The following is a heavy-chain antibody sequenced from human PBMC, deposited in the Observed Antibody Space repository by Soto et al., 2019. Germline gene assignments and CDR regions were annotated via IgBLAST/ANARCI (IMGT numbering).Heavy chain of an antibody. V-gene: IGHV4-59*01. Sequence: SETLSLTCTVSGGSISSYYWSWIRQPPGKGLEWVGYIYYSGSTNYNPSLKSRVTISVDTSKNQFSLKLSSVTAADTAAYYCARDKAGATVFDYWGQGTLVTVS. CDR2: IYYSGST. J-gene: IGHJ4*02. D-gene: IGHD1-26*01. CDR1: GGSISSYY. CDR3: ARDKAGATVFDY.